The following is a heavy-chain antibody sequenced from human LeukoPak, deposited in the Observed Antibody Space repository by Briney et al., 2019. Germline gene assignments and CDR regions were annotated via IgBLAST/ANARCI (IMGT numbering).Heavy chain of an antibody. CDR1: GFTFSSYE. V-gene: IGHV3-48*03. J-gene: IGHJ6*04. D-gene: IGHD3-10*02. Sequence: SGGSLRLSCAASGFTFSSYEMNWVRQAPGKGLEWVSYISSSGSTIYYADSVKGPFTISRDNAKNSLYLQMNSLRAEDTAVYYCAELGITMIGGVWGKGTTVTISS. CDR3: AELGITMIGGV. CDR2: ISSSGSTI.